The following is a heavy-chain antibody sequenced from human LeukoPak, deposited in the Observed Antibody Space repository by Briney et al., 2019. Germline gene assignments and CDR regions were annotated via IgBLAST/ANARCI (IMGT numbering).Heavy chain of an antibody. D-gene: IGHD1-26*01. CDR1: GGSISSSSYY. Sequence: PPETLSLTCTVSGGSISSSSYYWGWIRQPPGKGLEWIGSIYYSGSTYYNPSLKSRVTISVDTSKNQFSLKLSSVTAADTAVYYCARLSGSYAKYYFDYWGQGTLVTVSS. CDR2: IYYSGST. CDR3: ARLSGSYAKYYFDY. V-gene: IGHV4-39*01. J-gene: IGHJ4*02.